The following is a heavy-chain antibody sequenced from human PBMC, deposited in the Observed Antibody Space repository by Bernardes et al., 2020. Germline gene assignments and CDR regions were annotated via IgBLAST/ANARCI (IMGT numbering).Heavy chain of an antibody. V-gene: IGHV3-23*01. Sequence: GGSLRLSCAASGFTFSSYAMSWVRQAPGKGLDWFSAFSVIGGSTYYADSVKGRFTISRDNSKNTLYLQMNSLRAEDTAVYYCAKDGGDFWSGYYSDYWGQGTLVTVSS. D-gene: IGHD3-3*01. CDR2: FSVIGGST. CDR3: AKDGGDFWSGYYSDY. J-gene: IGHJ4*02. CDR1: GFTFSSYA.